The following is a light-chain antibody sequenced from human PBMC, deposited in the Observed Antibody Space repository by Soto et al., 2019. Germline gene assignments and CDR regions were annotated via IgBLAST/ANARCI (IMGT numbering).Light chain of an antibody. Sequence: EIVMTQSPATLSVSPGERATLSCRASQSVNNNLAWYQQKPGQAPRLLIYGASARATGIPARFSGSGSGTEFTLTISSLKSEDFAVYYCPQYNNWPLTFGGGTKVAIK. V-gene: IGKV3-15*01. CDR2: GAS. J-gene: IGKJ4*01. CDR1: QSVNNN. CDR3: PQYNNWPLT.